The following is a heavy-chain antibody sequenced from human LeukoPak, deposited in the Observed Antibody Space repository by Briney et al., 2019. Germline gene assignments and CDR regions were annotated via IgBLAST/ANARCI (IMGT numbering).Heavy chain of an antibody. V-gene: IGHV4-39*01. D-gene: IGHD4-17*01. CDR1: GGSISSSSYY. CDR2: IYYSGST. Sequence: SETLSLTCTVSGGSISSSSYYWGWIRQPPGKGLEWIGSIYYSGSTYYNPSLKSRVTISVDTSKNQFSLKLSSVTAADTAVYYCARLGNDYGDTDNNYYYYYYMDVWGKGTTVTVSS. CDR3: ARLGNDYGDTDNNYYYYYYMDV. J-gene: IGHJ6*03.